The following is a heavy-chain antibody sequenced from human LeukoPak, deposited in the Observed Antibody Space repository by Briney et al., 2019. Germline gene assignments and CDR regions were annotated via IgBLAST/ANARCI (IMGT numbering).Heavy chain of an antibody. CDR2: IYYSGST. J-gene: IGHJ6*02. V-gene: IGHV4-59*01. CDR1: AGSISRYY. Sequence: TETLSLTCTVSAGSISRYYWSWIRQPPGKGLGWIGYIYYSGSTNDNPSLKSRVTISVDTSKNQFSLKLSSVTAADTAVYYCARDSSGLRYFDWLSLKPYYYYGMDVWGQGTTVTVSS. D-gene: IGHD3-9*01. CDR3: ARDSSGLRYFDWLSLKPYYYYGMDV.